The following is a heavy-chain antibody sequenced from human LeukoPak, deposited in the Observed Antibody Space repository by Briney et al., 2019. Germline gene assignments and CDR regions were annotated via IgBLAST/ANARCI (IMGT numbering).Heavy chain of an antibody. CDR1: GFTFSAYS. J-gene: IGHJ4*02. D-gene: IGHD4-11*01. CDR2: IGSSSSPI. Sequence: GGFLRLSCAASGFTFSAYSMNWVRQAPEKGLEWVSYIGSSSSPIYYADSVKGRFTISRDNAKNSLYLQMDSLRAEDTAVYYCARDQAYSFDYWGQGTLVTVSS. CDR3: ARDQAYSFDY. V-gene: IGHV3-48*01.